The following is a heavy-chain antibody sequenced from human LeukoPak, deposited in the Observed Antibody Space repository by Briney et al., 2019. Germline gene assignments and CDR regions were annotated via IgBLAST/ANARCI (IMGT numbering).Heavy chain of an antibody. V-gene: IGHV1-8*01. CDR2: MNPNSGNT. CDR3: ARARGIVVVPAATYGMDV. J-gene: IGHJ6*02. Sequence: ASVNVSCKASGYTFTSYEINWVRQATGRGLEWMGWMNPNSGNTGYAQKFQGRVTMTRNTSISTAYMELSSLRSEDTAVYYCARARGIVVVPAATYGMDVWGQGTTVTVSS. D-gene: IGHD2-2*01. CDR1: GYTFTSYE.